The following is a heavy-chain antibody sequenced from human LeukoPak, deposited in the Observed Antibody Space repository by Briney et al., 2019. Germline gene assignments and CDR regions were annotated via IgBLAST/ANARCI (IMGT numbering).Heavy chain of an antibody. CDR1: GFTFGDYA. V-gene: IGHV3-49*03. D-gene: IGHD1-1*01. CDR2: IRSKAYGETA. CDR3: TRDRGAYNLYDY. J-gene: IGHJ4*02. Sequence: PGGSLRLSCTAPGFTFGDYAMSWIRQAPRKGLEWVGFIRSKAYGETADYAASVKGRFTISRDDSKAIAYLQMNSLKTDDTAVYHCTRDRGAYNLYDYWGQGTLVTVSS.